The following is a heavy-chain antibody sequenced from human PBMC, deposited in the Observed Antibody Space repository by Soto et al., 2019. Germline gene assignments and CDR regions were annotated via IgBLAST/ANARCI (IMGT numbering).Heavy chain of an antibody. CDR3: ARPPHFLWLGALASGVDFLTW. CDR1: GYSFSTYW. J-gene: IGHJ4*02. Sequence: ESLKLSCTCSGYSFSTYWIAWVRQIPGKGLEWMGIIYPVDSDTRYSPSFQGEVPTSADTSPKPASRKWSSLKPSDPAFYYCARPPHFLWLGALASGVDFLTWRGRGTLVPVSS. CDR2: IYPVDSDT. V-gene: IGHV5-51*01. D-gene: IGHD3-9*01.